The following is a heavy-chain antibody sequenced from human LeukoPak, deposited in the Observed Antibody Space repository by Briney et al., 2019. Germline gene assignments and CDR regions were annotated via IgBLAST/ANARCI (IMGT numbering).Heavy chain of an antibody. CDR2: ISGSGGST. V-gene: IGHV3-23*01. CDR1: GFTFSSYA. J-gene: IGHJ4*02. D-gene: IGHD6-13*01. CDR3: AKDLGSSWYLPQSTSFSPSDY. Sequence: QAGGSLRLSCAASGFTFSSYAMSWVRQAPGKGLEWVSAISGSGGSTYYADSVKGRFTISRDNSKNTLYLQMNSLRAEDTAVHYCAKDLGSSWYLPQSTSFSPSDYWGQGTLVTVSS.